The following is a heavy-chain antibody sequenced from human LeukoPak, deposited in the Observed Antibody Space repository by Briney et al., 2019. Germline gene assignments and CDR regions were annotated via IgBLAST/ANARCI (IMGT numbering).Heavy chain of an antibody. CDR2: IIPILGIA. D-gene: IGHD4-17*01. J-gene: IGHJ4*02. CDR3: ARAHTTTVTTFSFGY. Sequence: SVKVSCKASGYTFTGYYMHWVRQAPGQGLEWMGRIIPILGIANYAQKFQGRVTITADKSTSTAYMELSSLRSEDTAVYYCARAHTTTVTTFSFGYWGQGTLVTVSS. CDR1: GYTFTGYY. V-gene: IGHV1-69*04.